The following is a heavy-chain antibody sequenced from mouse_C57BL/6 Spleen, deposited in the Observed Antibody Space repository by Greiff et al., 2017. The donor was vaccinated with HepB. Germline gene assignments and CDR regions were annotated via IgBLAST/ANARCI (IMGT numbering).Heavy chain of an antibody. D-gene: IGHD1-1*01. CDR1: GYTFTSYW. V-gene: IGHV1-59*01. CDR2: IDPSDSYT. Sequence: QVQLQQPGAELVRPGTSVKLSCKASGYTFTSYWMHWVKQRPGQGLEWIGVIDPSDSYTNYNQKFKGKATLTVDTSSSTAYMQLSSLTSEDSAVYYCARAGVITTASCWGQGTTLTVSS. CDR3: ARAGVITTASC. J-gene: IGHJ2*01.